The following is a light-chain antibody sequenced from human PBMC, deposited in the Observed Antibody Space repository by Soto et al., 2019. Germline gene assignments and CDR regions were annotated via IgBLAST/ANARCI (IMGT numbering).Light chain of an antibody. J-gene: IGLJ2*01. CDR2: DVS. CDR3: CSYTSSSTLV. V-gene: IGLV2-14*03. CDR1: SSDVGGYTY. Sequence: QSALTQPASVSGSPGQSITISCTGTSSDVGGYTYVSWYQQHPGKAPKLIIYDVSNRPSGVSNRFSGSKSGNTASLTISGLQAEDEADYYCCSYTSSSTLVFGGGTKLTVL.